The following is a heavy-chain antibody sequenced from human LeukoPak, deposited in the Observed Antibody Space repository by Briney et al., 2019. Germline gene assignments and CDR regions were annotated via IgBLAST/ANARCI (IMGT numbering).Heavy chain of an antibody. V-gene: IGHV1-18*01. J-gene: IGHJ6*03. CDR1: GYTFTSYG. CDR2: ISAYNGNT. Sequence: GASVKVSCKASGYTFTSYGISWVRQAPGQGLEWMGWISAYNGNTNYAQKLHGRVTMTTDTSTSTAYMELRSLRSDDTAVYYCARYYDILTGYYRYYYYMDVWGKGTTVTVSS. D-gene: IGHD3-9*01. CDR3: ARYYDILTGYYRYYYYMDV.